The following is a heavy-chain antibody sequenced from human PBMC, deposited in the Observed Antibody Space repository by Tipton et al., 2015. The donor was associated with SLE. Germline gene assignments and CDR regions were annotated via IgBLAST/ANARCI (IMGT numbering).Heavy chain of an antibody. Sequence: LRLSCTVSGGPIGGYYWSWIRQPPGKGLEWIGEINHSGSTNYNPSLKSRVTISVDTSKNQFSLKLSSVTAADTAVYYCARVGLRDWFDPWGQGTLVTVSS. J-gene: IGHJ5*02. V-gene: IGHV4-34*01. CDR1: GGPIGGYY. CDR3: ARVGLRDWFDP. CDR2: INHSGST. D-gene: IGHD3-16*01.